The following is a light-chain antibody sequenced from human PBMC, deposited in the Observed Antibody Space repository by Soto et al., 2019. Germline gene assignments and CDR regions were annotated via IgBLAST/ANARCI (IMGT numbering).Light chain of an antibody. V-gene: IGLV2-23*01. CDR3: CSYAGSSRV. J-gene: IGLJ1*01. CDR2: EGS. Sequence: QSALTQPASVSGSPGQSITISCTGTSSDVGSYNLVSWYQQHPGKAPKLMIYEGSKRPSGVSNRFSGSKSGNTASLTISGLQAEVEADYYCCSYAGSSRVFGTGTKLTVL. CDR1: SSDVGSYNL.